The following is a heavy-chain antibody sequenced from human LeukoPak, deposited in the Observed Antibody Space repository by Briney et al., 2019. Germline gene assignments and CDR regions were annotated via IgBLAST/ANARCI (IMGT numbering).Heavy chain of an antibody. CDR3: ARDGSGSYFLPDHFTLDY. CDR1: GGSISSYY. D-gene: IGHD3-10*01. V-gene: IGHV4-59*01. Sequence: PSETLSLTCTVSGGSISSYYWSWIRQPPGKGLEWIGYIYYSGSTNYNPSLKSRVTISVDTSKNQFSLKPSSVTAADTAVYYCARDGSGSYFLPDHFTLDYWGQGTLVTVSS. J-gene: IGHJ4*02. CDR2: IYYSGST.